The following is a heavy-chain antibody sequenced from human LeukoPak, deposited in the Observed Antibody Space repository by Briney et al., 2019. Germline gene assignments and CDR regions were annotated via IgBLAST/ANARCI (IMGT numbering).Heavy chain of an antibody. CDR1: GFTFSDYW. J-gene: IGHJ5*02. Sequence: GSLRLSCAASGFTFSDYWMSGGREAPGRGLERGADIKQEGSEKFYVDSVKGRFTISRDNAKNSLYLQMNSLRAEDTAVYYCARARQYSSSWFDPWGQGTLVTVSS. CDR3: ARARQYSSSWFDP. D-gene: IGHD6-13*01. CDR2: IKQEGSEK. V-gene: IGHV3-7*01.